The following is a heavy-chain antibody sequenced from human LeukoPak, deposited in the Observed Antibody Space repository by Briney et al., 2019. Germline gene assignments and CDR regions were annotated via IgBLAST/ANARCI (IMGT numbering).Heavy chain of an antibody. CDR3: ARLPYTMVRGVDDAFDI. J-gene: IGHJ3*02. Sequence: ASVKVSCKASGYTFTGYYMHWVRQAPGQGLEWMGWINSNSGGTNYAQKFQGRVTMTRDTSISTAYMELSRLRSDDTAVYYCARLPYTMVRGVDDAFDIWGQGTMVTVSS. D-gene: IGHD3-10*01. CDR2: INSNSGGT. CDR1: GYTFTGYY. V-gene: IGHV1-2*02.